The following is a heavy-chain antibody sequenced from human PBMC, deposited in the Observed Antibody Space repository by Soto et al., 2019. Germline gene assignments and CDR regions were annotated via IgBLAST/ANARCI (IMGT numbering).Heavy chain of an antibody. D-gene: IGHD6-19*01. V-gene: IGHV3-64*01. Sequence: EVQLVESGGGLVQPGGSLRLSCAASGFTFSSYAMHWVRQAPGKGLEYVSAISSNGGSTYYANSVKGRFTISRDNSKNSLYLQMGSLRAEDMAVYYCARDRDIAVAGTWGGYFQHWGQGTLVTVSS. CDR2: ISSNGGST. J-gene: IGHJ1*01. CDR1: GFTFSSYA. CDR3: ARDRDIAVAGTWGGYFQH.